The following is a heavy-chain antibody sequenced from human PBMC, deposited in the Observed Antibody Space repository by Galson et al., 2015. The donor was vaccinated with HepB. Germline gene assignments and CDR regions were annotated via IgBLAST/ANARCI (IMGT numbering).Heavy chain of an antibody. V-gene: IGHV1-3*01. D-gene: IGHD3-3*01. CDR1: GYTFTSYA. J-gene: IGHJ6*02. CDR3: ARHGLRFLEWSVPTYYYYGMDV. CDR2: INAGNGNT. Sequence: SVKVSCKASGYTFTSYAMHWVRQAPGQRLEWMGWINAGNGNTKYSQKFQGRVTITRDTSASTAYMELSSLRSEDTAVYYCARHGLRFLEWSVPTYYYYGMDVWGQGTTVTVSS.